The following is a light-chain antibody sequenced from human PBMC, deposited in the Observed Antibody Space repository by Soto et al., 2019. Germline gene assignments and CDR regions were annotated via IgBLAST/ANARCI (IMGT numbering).Light chain of an antibody. V-gene: IGKV1-33*01. CDR1: QDIRKY. CDR2: GAS. Sequence: DIQMTQSPSSLSASVGDRVTITCQASQDIRKYLSWYQQKPGRAPKLLIYGASNLETGVPARFTGSGDGTDFTFTISSLQPDDIATYYCQHYDHLPPFTFGPGTKVAIK. CDR3: QHYDHLPPFT. J-gene: IGKJ3*01.